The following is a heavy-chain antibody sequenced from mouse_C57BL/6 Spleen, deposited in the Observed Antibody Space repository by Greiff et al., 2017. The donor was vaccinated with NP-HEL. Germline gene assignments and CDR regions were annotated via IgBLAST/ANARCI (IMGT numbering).Heavy chain of an antibody. CDR2: IDPSASYT. J-gene: IGHJ4*01. V-gene: IGHV1-69*01. CDR3: ASGTYGNYDYAMDY. Sequence: VQLQQSGAELVMPGASVKLSCKASGYTFTSYWMHWVKQRPGQGLEWIGEIDPSASYTNYNQKFKGKSTLTVDKSSSTAYMQLSSLTSEDSAVYYCASGTYGNYDYAMDYWGQGTSVTVSS. D-gene: IGHD2-1*01. CDR1: GYTFTSYW.